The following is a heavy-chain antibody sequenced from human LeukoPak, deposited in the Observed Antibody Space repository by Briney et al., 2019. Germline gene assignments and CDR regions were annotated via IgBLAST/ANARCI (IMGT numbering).Heavy chain of an antibody. J-gene: IGHJ4*02. Sequence: ASVNVSCKASGYSFSEYYVHWVRQAPGQGLAWMGWINPNSGGTNSAQKFQGRVTMTRDTSINTAYMELTILRSDDTAVYYCARGDYGDRNDYWGQGTLITVSS. CDR3: ARGDYGDRNDY. V-gene: IGHV1-2*02. D-gene: IGHD4-17*01. CDR2: INPNSGGT. CDR1: GYSFSEYY.